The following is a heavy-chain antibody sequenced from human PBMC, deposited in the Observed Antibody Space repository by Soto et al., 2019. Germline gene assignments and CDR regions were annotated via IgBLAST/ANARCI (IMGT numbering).Heavy chain of an antibody. CDR2: IIPIFGTA. D-gene: IGHD5-18*01. J-gene: IGHJ3*02. CDR1: GGTFSSYA. CDR3: AYDSYGYSFAAFDI. V-gene: IGHV1-69*01. Sequence: QVQLVQSGAEVKKPGSSVKVSCKASGGTFSSYAISWVRQAPGQGLEWMGGIIPIFGTANYAQKFQGRVTITADESTSTAYMGLSSLRSEDTVVYYCAYDSYGYSFAAFDIWGEGTMVTVSS.